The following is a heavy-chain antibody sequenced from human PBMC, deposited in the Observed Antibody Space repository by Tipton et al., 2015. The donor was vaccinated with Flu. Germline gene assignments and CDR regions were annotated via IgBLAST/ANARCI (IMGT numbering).Heavy chain of an antibody. D-gene: IGHD3-10*02. V-gene: IGHV4-39*01. Sequence: GLVKPSETLSLTCTVSGGSISSGNYFCAWIRQPPGKRLELIGSIFPSGATYYNPSLKSRVTISVDTSKSQFSLMLRSVTAADTAVYYCARLSYYDVDLKNFYFDHWGQGALVTVSS. CDR1: GGSISSGNYF. CDR2: IFPSGAT. CDR3: ARLSYYDVDLKNFYFDH. J-gene: IGHJ4*02.